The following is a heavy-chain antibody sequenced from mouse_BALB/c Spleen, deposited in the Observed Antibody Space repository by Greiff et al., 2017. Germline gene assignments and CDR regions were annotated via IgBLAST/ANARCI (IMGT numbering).Heavy chain of an antibody. CDR2: IYPGNGDT. J-gene: IGHJ2*01. CDR3: AREDYRYDGRYFDY. CDR1: GYTFTSYN. V-gene: IGHV1-12*01. Sequence: QVQLQQPGAELVKPGASVKMSCKASGYTFTSYNMHWVKQTPGQGLEWIGAIYPGNGDTSYNQKFKGKATLTADKSSSTAYMQLSSLTSEDSAVYYCAREDYRYDGRYFDYWGQGTTLTVSS. D-gene: IGHD2-14*01.